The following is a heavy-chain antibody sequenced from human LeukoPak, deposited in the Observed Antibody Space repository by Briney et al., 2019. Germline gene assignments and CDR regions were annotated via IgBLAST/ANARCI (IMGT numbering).Heavy chain of an antibody. J-gene: IGHJ4*02. D-gene: IGHD1-26*01. CDR1: GFTFSSYE. CDR3: ASGQLRPYFDY. Sequence: GGSLRLSCAASGFTFSSYEMNWVRQAPGKGLEWVSYISCSGSTIYYADSVKGRFTISRDNAKNSLYLQMNSLRAEDTAVYYCASGQLRPYFDYWGQGTLVTVSS. CDR2: ISCSGSTI. V-gene: IGHV3-48*03.